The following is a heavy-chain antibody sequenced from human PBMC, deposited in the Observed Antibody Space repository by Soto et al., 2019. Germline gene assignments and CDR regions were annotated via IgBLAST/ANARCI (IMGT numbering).Heavy chain of an antibody. CDR3: ARDPSASIAAGGTFNCFDP. V-gene: IGHV4-59*01. CDR1: GAFIGSDY. J-gene: IGHJ5*02. CDR2: ISHSGST. D-gene: IGHD6-13*01. Sequence: SVTLSLTCSVSGAFIGSDYWSWIRQLPGKGLEWIGYISHSGSTNYNPSLKSRVTMSVDTSKNQFSLKLSSLSAADTAVYYCARDPSASIAAGGTFNCFDPWGQGTLVTVS.